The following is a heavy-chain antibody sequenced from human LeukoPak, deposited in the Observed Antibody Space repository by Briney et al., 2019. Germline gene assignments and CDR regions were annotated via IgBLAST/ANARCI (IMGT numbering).Heavy chain of an antibody. CDR2: IIPIFGTA. CDR1: GGTFSSYA. CDR3: ARGTIFGVDYYMDV. J-gene: IGHJ6*03. Sequence: GASVKVSCKASGGTFSSYAISWVRQAPGQGLEWMGGIIPIFGTANYAQKFQGRVTITTDESTSTAYMELSSLRSEDTAVCYCARGTIFGVDYYMDVWGKGTTVTVSS. V-gene: IGHV1-69*05. D-gene: IGHD3-3*01.